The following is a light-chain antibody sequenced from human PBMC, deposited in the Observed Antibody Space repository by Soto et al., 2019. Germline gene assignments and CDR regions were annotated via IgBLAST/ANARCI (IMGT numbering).Light chain of an antibody. V-gene: IGKV1-5*01. CDR1: PTISTW. Sequence: IQVTQAPPTLSASVGDRGTITRRARPTISTWMAWYQQKPGKAPKLLVYDASTLQSGVASRFSGSGSGTEFTLIISGLQPDDSATYYCQQYTNTNNPWMFGQGTKVDIK. CDR2: DAS. CDR3: QQYTNTNNPWM. J-gene: IGKJ1*01.